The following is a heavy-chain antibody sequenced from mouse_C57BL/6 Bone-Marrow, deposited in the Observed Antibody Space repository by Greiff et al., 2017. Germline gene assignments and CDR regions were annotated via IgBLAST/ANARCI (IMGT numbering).Heavy chain of an antibody. CDR3: ARGVITTVA. CDR1: GYAFSSYW. V-gene: IGHV1-82*01. J-gene: IGHJ4*01. CDR2: ICTGDGDT. Sequence: QVQLQQSGPELVKPGASVKISCKASGYAFSSYWMNWVKQTPGKGLEWIGRICTGDGDTNYNGKLKGKATLTADKASSTAYMQLSSLTSEDSSVCFCARGVITTVAWGQGTLVTVAS. D-gene: IGHD1-1*01.